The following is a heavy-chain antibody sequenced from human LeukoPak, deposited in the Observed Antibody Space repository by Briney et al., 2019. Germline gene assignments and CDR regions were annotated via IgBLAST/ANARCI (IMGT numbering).Heavy chain of an antibody. J-gene: IGHJ4*02. CDR2: ISGSGGST. CDR1: GFTFSSYG. V-gene: IGHV3-23*01. D-gene: IGHD2-2*01. CDR3: AKSPVRGYFDY. Sequence: GGSLRLSCAASGFTFSSYGMSWLRQAPGKGLEWVSAISGSGGSTYYADSVKGRFTISRDNSKNTLYLQMNRLRAEDTAVYYCAKSPVRGYFDYWGQGTLVTVSS.